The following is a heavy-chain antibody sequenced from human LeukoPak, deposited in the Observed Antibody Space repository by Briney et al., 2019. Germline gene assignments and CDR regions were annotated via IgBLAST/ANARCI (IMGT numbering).Heavy chain of an antibody. CDR3: ARDIVDSSSWYYFDY. CDR2: INSDGSTT. J-gene: IGHJ4*02. CDR1: GFTFSSYW. V-gene: IGHV3-74*01. D-gene: IGHD6-13*01. Sequence: PGGSLRLSCAASGFTFSSYWMHWVRQAPGKGLVWVSRINSDGSTTSYADSVKGRFTISRDNAKNSLYLQMNSLRAEDTAVYYCARDIVDSSSWYYFDYWGQGTLVTVSS.